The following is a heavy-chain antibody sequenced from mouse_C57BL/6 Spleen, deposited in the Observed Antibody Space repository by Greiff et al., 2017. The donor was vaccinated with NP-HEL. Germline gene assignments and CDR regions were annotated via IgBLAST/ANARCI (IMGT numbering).Heavy chain of an antibody. V-gene: IGHV3-6*01. Sequence: EVQVVESGPGLVKPSQSLSLTCSVTGYSITSGYYWNWIRQFPGNKLEWMGYISYDGSNNYNPSLKNRISITRDTSKNQFFLKLNSVTTEDTATYYCARGFITTVVATSYFDYWGQGTTLTVSS. CDR3: ARGFITTVVATSYFDY. D-gene: IGHD1-1*01. CDR2: ISYDGSN. J-gene: IGHJ2*01. CDR1: GYSITSGYY.